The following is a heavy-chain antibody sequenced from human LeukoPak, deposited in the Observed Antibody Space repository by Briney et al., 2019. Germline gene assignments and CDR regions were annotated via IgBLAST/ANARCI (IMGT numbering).Heavy chain of an antibody. Sequence: GESLKISSKASGYTFTHQWIGWVRQKSGSGLEWMGIIYPRDSDTRYSPSFQGHVTISADTSINTAYLEWSRLEASDTAIYYCARHSDLLGAIWGQGTLVSVSS. CDR2: IYPRDSDT. D-gene: IGHD3-16*01. CDR3: ARHSDLLGAI. V-gene: IGHV5-51*01. CDR1: GYTFTHQW. J-gene: IGHJ4*02.